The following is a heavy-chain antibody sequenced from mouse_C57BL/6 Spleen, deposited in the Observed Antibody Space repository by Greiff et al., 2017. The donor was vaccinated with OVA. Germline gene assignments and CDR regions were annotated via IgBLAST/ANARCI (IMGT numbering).Heavy chain of an antibody. V-gene: IGHV5-16*01. CDR2: INYDGSST. J-gene: IGHJ4*01. D-gene: IGHD2-2*01. Sequence: DVKLVESEGGLVQPGSSMKLSCTASGFTFSDYYMAWVRPVPEKGLEWVANINYDGSSTYYMDSLKSRFIISRDNAKIILYLQMSSLKSEDTATYYCARGGGIYYGYDVRSMDYWGQGTSVTVSS. CDR1: GFTFSDYY. CDR3: ARGGGIYYGYDVRSMDY.